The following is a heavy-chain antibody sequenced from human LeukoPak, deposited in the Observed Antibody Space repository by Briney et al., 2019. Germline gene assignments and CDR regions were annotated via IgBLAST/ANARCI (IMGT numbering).Heavy chain of an antibody. Sequence: ASVKVSCKASGYTFTGYYMHWVRQAPGQGLEWMGWINPNSGGTNYAQKFQGRVTMTRDTSISTAYMELSRLRSDDTAVYYCARDLPYYDILTGYYIEGRWFDPWGQGTLVTVSS. D-gene: IGHD3-9*01. V-gene: IGHV1-2*02. CDR3: ARDLPYYDILTGYYIEGRWFDP. J-gene: IGHJ5*02. CDR2: INPNSGGT. CDR1: GYTFTGYY.